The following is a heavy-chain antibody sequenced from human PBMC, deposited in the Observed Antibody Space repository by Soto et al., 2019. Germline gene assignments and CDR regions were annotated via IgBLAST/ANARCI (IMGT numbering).Heavy chain of an antibody. V-gene: IGHV4-34*01. CDR1: GGSVNGYY. D-gene: IGHD3-3*01. Sequence: SETLSLTCAVYGGSVNGYYWNWIRQPPGKGLEWIGGINHTGGTHYNPSLKSRVTMSVDTSKNQFSLRLSSVTAADTAIYYCATRITVFGLLIPPFDPWGQGTQVTVSS. CDR2: INHTGGT. CDR3: ATRITVFGLLIPPFDP. J-gene: IGHJ5*02.